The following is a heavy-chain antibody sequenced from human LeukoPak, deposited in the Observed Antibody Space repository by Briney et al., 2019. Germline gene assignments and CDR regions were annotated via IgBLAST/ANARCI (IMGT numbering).Heavy chain of an antibody. Sequence: GGSLRLSCAASGFTFSSYWMSWVRQAPGKGLEWVANIKQDGSEKYYVGSVKGRFTISRDNAKNSLYLQMNSLRAEDTAVYYCARLSRIAAAGNFDYWGQGTLVTVSS. CDR3: ARLSRIAAAGNFDY. V-gene: IGHV3-7*01. J-gene: IGHJ4*02. CDR1: GFTFSSYW. CDR2: IKQDGSEK. D-gene: IGHD6-13*01.